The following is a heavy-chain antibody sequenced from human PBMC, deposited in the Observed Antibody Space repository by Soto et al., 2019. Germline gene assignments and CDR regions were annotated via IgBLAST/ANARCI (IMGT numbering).Heavy chain of an antibody. CDR3: ARDPTVTAYNWFDP. D-gene: IGHD4-4*01. Sequence: ASVKVSCKASGYTFTGYYMHWVRQAPGQGLEWMGWINPNSGGTNYAQKFQGRVTMTRDTSISTAYMELSRLRSEDTAVYYCARDPTVTAYNWFDPWGQGTLVTVSS. CDR1: GYTFTGYY. CDR2: INPNSGGT. J-gene: IGHJ5*02. V-gene: IGHV1-2*02.